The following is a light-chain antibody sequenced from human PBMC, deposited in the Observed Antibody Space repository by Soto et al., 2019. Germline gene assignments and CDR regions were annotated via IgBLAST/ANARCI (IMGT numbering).Light chain of an antibody. J-gene: IGLJ3*02. Sequence: QSVLTQPASVSGSPGQSITISCTGTSSDVGGYDYVSWYQQHPDKAPKLMIYGVSNRPSGVSNRFSGSKSGNTASLTISGLQAEDEADYYCSSYTNSITHVFGGGTKLTVL. CDR3: SSYTNSITHV. CDR2: GVS. V-gene: IGLV2-14*03. CDR1: SSDVGGYDY.